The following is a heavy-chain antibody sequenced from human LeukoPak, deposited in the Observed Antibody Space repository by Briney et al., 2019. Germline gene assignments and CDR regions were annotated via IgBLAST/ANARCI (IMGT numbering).Heavy chain of an antibody. CDR1: GYTFTSYG. CDR3: ARDHPFPS. CDR2: IIPIFGTA. J-gene: IGHJ4*02. V-gene: IGHV1-69*13. Sequence: SVKVSCKASGYTFTSYGISWVRQAPGQGLEWMGGIIPIFGTANYAQKFQGRVTITADESTSTAYMELSSLRSEDTAVYYCARDHPFPSWGQGTLVTVSS.